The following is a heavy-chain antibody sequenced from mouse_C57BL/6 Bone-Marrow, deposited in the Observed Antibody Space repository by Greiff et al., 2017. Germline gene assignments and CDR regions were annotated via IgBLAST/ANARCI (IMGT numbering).Heavy chain of an antibody. Sequence: QFQLQQPGAELVMPGASVKLSCKASGYTFTSYWMHWVKQRPGQGLEWIGEIDPSDSYTNYNQKFKGKSTLTVDKSYSTAYMQISSLTSADSAVYYFARGGWITTVVAPRFAYWGQGTLVTVSA. CDR3: ARGGWITTVVAPRFAY. D-gene: IGHD1-1*01. CDR1: GYTFTSYW. CDR2: IDPSDSYT. V-gene: IGHV1-69*01. J-gene: IGHJ3*01.